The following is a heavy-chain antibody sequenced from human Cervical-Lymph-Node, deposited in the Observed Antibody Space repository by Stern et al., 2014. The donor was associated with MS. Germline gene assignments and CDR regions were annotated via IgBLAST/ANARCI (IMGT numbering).Heavy chain of an antibody. CDR3: AKDWDYDILTGYDY. CDR1: GFIFRNYA. J-gene: IGHJ4*02. Sequence: EVPLVESGGGLVQPGGSMRLSCETSGFIFRNYAMTWVPQAPGKGLEWVSGVSDSGDTTDYADSVKGRFTISRDNSKDTLYLQMNSLRAEDTAIYYCAKDWDYDILTGYDYWGQGVLVTVSS. D-gene: IGHD3-9*01. CDR2: VSDSGDTT. V-gene: IGHV3-23*04.